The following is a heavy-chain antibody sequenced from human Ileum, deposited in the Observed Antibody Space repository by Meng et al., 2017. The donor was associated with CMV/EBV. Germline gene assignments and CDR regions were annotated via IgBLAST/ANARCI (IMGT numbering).Heavy chain of an antibody. CDR2: IYSSGSA. V-gene: IGHV4-4*07. J-gene: IGHJ5*02. Sequence: QVSGPGLVKHSESLSLTCTVSGGSMNNNYWSWVRQPGGKGLEWIGRIYSSGSANYNPSFGDRVRVSIDTSKNQFSLKMYSVTAADTATYYCARECVGEGSSCQWDYWFDPWGQGILVTVSS. CDR1: GGSMNNNY. CDR3: ARECVGEGSSCQWDYWFDP. D-gene: IGHD3-16*01.